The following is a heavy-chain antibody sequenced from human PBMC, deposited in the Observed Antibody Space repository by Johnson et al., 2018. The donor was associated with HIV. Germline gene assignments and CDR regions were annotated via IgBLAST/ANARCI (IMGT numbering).Heavy chain of an antibody. CDR3: AKSGGHCIGGMCYDAFDI. V-gene: IGHV3-30-3*02. J-gene: IGHJ3*02. CDR1: GFTFSSYA. CDR2: ISYDGSNE. Sequence: QVQLVESGGGVVQPGRSLILSCAASGFTFSSYALHWVRHAPRKALDWVAIISYDGSNEYSADSVKGRFTISRDNSKNTMYLQMNSLRAEDTALYYCAKSGGHCIGGMCYDAFDIWGQGTMVTVS. D-gene: IGHD2-15*01.